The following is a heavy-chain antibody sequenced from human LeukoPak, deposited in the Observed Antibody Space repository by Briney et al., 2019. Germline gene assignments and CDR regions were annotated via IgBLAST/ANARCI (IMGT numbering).Heavy chain of an antibody. D-gene: IGHD6-13*01. Sequence: GGSLRPSCAASGISFSNYAMSWVRQTPGKGLEWVSTIGNDGSTYYADSVKGRFTISRDNSKNTLFLQMNSLRVGDTAVYYCAKDDSSSWFDYWGQGTLVTVSS. J-gene: IGHJ4*02. CDR3: AKDDSSSWFDY. CDR1: GISFSNYA. V-gene: IGHV3-23*01. CDR2: IGNDGST.